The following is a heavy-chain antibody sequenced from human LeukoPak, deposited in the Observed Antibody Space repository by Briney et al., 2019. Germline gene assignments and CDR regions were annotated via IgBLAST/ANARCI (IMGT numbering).Heavy chain of an antibody. CDR3: ARDATYCAGGSCSRFDP. V-gene: IGHV3-21*01. Sequence: RPGGSLRLSCAASGFTFSSYSMTWVRQAPGKGLEWVSTIRSSSAEMYYQTTLKGRFTISRDNAKNSLYLQMNSLRAEDTALYYCARDATYCAGGSCSRFDPWGQGTLVTVSS. CDR1: GFTFSSYS. D-gene: IGHD2-15*01. CDR2: IRSSSAEM. J-gene: IGHJ5*02.